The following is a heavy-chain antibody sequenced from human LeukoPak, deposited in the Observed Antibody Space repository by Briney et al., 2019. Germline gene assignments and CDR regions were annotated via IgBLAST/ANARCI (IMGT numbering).Heavy chain of an antibody. CDR2: IKSKTDGGTT. CDR1: GFTFSNAW. Sequence: RPGGSLRLSCAASGFTFSNAWMSWVRQAPGKGLEWVGRIKSKTDGGTTDYAAPVKGRFTILRDDSKNTLHLQMNSLNTEDTAVYCCTTDTTRAQVTPILLNAFDIWGQGTMVSVSS. CDR3: TTDTTRAQVTPILLNAFDI. J-gene: IGHJ3*02. D-gene: IGHD2-2*02. V-gene: IGHV3-15*01.